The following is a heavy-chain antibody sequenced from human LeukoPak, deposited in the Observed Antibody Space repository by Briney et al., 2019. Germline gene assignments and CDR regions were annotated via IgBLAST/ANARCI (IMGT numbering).Heavy chain of an antibody. CDR3: GRDRPTGYYDY. D-gene: IGHD3-9*01. CDR1: GSSTSSGYY. CDR2: IDHSGNR. V-gene: IGHV4-38-2*02. J-gene: IGHJ4*02. Sequence: KPSETLSLTCTVSGSSTSSGYYWGWIRQSPGKGLEWIASIDHSGNRYYHPSLKSRVTISVDTSKNQFSLKLSSVTAADTAVYYCGRDRPTGYYDYWGQGTLVTVSS.